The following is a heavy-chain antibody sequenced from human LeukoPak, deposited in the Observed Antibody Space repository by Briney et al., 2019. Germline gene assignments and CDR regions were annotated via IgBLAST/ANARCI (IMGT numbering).Heavy chain of an antibody. CDR1: GFTFSSYS. CDR2: ISSSSGYI. V-gene: IGHV3-21*01. Sequence: GGSLRLSCAASGFTFSSYSMNWVRQAPGKGLEWVSSISSSSGYIYYADSVKGRFTISRDNAKNTPYLQMNSLRAEDTAVYYCATLISGWSLYWGQGTLVTVSS. J-gene: IGHJ4*02. CDR3: ATLISGWSLY. D-gene: IGHD6-19*01.